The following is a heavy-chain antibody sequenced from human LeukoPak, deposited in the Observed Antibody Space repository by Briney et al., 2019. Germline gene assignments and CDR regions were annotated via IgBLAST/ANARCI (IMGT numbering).Heavy chain of an antibody. V-gene: IGHV1-2*02. CDR1: GYTLTDYY. J-gene: IGHJ4*02. Sequence: EASVKVSCKASGYTLTDYYMHWVRQAPGQGLEWMGCINPNSGDTNYAQKFQGRVTMTRDTSISTAYMELSRLTSDDTAVYYCARDWRGSYFPDFWGQGTLVTVSS. D-gene: IGHD1-26*01. CDR3: ARDWRGSYFPDF. CDR2: INPNSGDT.